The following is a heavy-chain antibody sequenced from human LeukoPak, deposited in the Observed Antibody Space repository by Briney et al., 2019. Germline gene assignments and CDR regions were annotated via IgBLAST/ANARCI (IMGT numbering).Heavy chain of an antibody. CDR2: IVVGRGNT. Sequence: SVKVSCKASGVTFTSSAVQWVRQARGQRLEWIVWIVVGRGNTNYAQKFQERVTITRDMATRTAYMELSSLRSEDTAVYYCAADARLVVAATPFDYWGQGTLVTVSS. V-gene: IGHV1-58*01. J-gene: IGHJ4*02. CDR3: AADARLVVAATPFDY. CDR1: GVTFTSSA. D-gene: IGHD2-15*01.